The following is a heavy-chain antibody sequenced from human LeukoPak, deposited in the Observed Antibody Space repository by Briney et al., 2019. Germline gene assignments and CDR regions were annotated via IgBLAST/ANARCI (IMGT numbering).Heavy chain of an antibody. Sequence: GGSLRLSCAASGFTFSSYAMNWVRQAPGKRLELVSVISSSGGSTYYADSVRGRFTISRDNAKNSLYLQMNSLRAEDTAVYYCAVGSSGYYYNYWGQGTLVTVSS. CDR1: GFTFSSYA. CDR3: AVGSSGYYYNY. D-gene: IGHD3-22*01. J-gene: IGHJ4*02. CDR2: ISSSGGST. V-gene: IGHV3-23*01.